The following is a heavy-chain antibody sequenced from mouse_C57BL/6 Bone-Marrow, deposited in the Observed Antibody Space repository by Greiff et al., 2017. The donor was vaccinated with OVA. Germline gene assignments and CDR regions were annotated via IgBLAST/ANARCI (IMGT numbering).Heavy chain of an antibody. Sequence: DVQLVESGGGLVQPGGSLKLSCAASGFTFSDYYMYWVRQTPEKRLEWVAYISNGGGSTYYPDTVKGRFTISRDNAKNTLYLQMGRLKSEDTAMYYCARLGGVYYGNFYAMDYWGQGTSVTVSS. D-gene: IGHD2-1*01. CDR3: ARLGGVYYGNFYAMDY. CDR2: ISNGGGST. J-gene: IGHJ4*01. CDR1: GFTFSDYY. V-gene: IGHV5-12*01.